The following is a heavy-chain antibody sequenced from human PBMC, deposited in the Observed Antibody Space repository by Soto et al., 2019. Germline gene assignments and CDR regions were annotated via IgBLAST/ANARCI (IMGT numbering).Heavy chain of an antibody. CDR3: ASGRLRWQYFDS. CDR2: IFYSGTS. D-gene: IGHD4-17*01. Sequence: PSETLSLTCTVSGDSISCGGYFWNWIRHHPGKGLEWIGYIFYSGTSFYDPSLKSLLSISVDTSNNQFSLILTSVTAADTAVYFCASGRLRWQYFDSWGQGALVTVSS. V-gene: IGHV4-31*01. CDR1: GDSISCGGYF. J-gene: IGHJ4*02.